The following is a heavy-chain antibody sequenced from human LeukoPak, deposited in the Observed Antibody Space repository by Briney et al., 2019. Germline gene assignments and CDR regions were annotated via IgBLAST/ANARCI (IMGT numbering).Heavy chain of an antibody. D-gene: IGHD3-22*01. CDR3: AKQAYDSPRTDFDY. V-gene: IGHV3-23*01. J-gene: IGHJ4*02. Sequence: PGWSLRLSCAASGLTFSRYAMSWVRQAPGKGLAWVSGVSTSGGSTYYADSVKGRFTISRDNSKNTLHLQMNSLRVEDTAIYYCAKQAYDSPRTDFDYWGQGTLVTVSS. CDR2: VSTSGGST. CDR1: GLTFSRYA.